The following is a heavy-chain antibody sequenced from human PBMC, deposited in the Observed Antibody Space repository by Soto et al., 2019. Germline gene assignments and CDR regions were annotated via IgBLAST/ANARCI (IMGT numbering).Heavy chain of an antibody. CDR3: AKNGQPPYYYYGLDV. D-gene: IGHD2-8*01. CDR1: GYTFTRYG. Sequence: SVKVSCKASGYTFTRYGISWVRQAPGQGLEWMGWISGYNGDTNYAQKFQGRVSMTIDTSTTTAYMELRSLTSDDTAVYYCAKNGQPPYYYYGLDVWGQGTKVTVS. J-gene: IGHJ6*02. V-gene: IGHV1-18*01. CDR2: ISGYNGDT.